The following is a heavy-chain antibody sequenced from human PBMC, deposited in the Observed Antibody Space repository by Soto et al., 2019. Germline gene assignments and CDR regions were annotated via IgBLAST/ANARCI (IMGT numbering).Heavy chain of an antibody. V-gene: IGHV1-24*01. J-gene: IGHJ5*02. CDR3: ATERSNLTIFGVVINHWFDP. Sequence: ASVKVSCKVSGYTLTELSMHWVRQAPGKGLEWMGGFDPEDGETIYAQKFQGRVTMTEDTSTDTAYMELSSLRSEDTAVYYCATERSNLTIFGVVINHWFDPWGQGTLVTVSS. CDR2: FDPEDGET. D-gene: IGHD3-3*01. CDR1: GYTLTELS.